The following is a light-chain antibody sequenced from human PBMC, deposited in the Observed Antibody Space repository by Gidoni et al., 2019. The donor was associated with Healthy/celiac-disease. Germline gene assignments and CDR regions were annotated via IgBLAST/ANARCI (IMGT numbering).Light chain of an antibody. V-gene: IGKV3-15*01. Sequence: ILMTQSPATLSVSPGERATLSCRTNQCVSSHLAWYQQKPGQAPRLLIYGASTRATGIPARFSGSGSGTEFTLTISRLQSEDFAVYYCQQYNNWPPWTFGQGTRVEVK. CDR3: QQYNNWPPWT. J-gene: IGKJ1*01. CDR1: QCVSSH. CDR2: GAS.